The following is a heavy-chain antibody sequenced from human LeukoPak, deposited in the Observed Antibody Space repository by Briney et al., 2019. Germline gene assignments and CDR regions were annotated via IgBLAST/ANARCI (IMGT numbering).Heavy chain of an antibody. CDR3: ASYSSSSGGYYYYYYMDV. J-gene: IGHJ6*03. D-gene: IGHD6-6*01. CDR1: GGTFSSYA. V-gene: IGHV1-69*13. CDR2: IIPIFGTA. Sequence: SVKVSCKASGGTFSSYAISWVRQAPGQGLEWMGGIIPIFGTANYAQKFQGRVTITADESTSTAYMELSSLRSEDTAVYYCASYSSSSGGYYYYYYMDVWGKGTTVTVSS.